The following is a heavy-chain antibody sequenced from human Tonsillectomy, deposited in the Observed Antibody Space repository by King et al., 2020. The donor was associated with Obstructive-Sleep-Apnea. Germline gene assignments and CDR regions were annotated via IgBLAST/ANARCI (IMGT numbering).Heavy chain of an antibody. CDR3: AKEMIATAASGGMDV. J-gene: IGHJ6*02. V-gene: IGHV3-30*18. CDR1: GFTFSSYG. Sequence: QLVQSGGGVVQPGRSLRLSCAASGFTFSSYGMHWVRQAPGKGLEWVAVISYDGSNKYYADSVKGRFTVSRDNSKKTLYLQMNSLRPEDTAVYYCAKEMIATAASGGMDVWGQGTTVTVSS. D-gene: IGHD6-13*01. CDR2: ISYDGSNK.